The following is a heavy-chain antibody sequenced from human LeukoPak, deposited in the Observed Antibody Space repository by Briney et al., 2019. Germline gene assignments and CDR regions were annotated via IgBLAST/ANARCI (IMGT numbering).Heavy chain of an antibody. V-gene: IGHV3-30*03. Sequence: PGGSLRLSCAASGFTFSSYGMHWVRQAPGKGLEWVAVISYDGSNKYYADSVKGRFTISRDNSKNTLYLQMNSLRAEDTAVYYCARSPLGYCSSTSCSPDLDYWGRGTLVTVSS. CDR2: ISYDGSNK. D-gene: IGHD2-2*01. CDR3: ARSPLGYCSSTSCSPDLDY. J-gene: IGHJ4*02. CDR1: GFTFSSYG.